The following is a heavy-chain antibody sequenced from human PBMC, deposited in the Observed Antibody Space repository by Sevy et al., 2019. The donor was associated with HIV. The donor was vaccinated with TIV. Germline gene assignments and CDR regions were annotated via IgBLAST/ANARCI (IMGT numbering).Heavy chain of an antibody. Sequence: GGSLRLSCAASGFTFSTYAMSWVRQAPGKGLEWVSAISGSGGSTYYADSLKGPFTIFRDNSKNKLSLQMNSLRAEYTAVYYCAKGDRTFYGLDVWGQGTTVTVSS. V-gene: IGHV3-23*01. CDR2: ISGSGGST. J-gene: IGHJ6*02. CDR3: AKGDRTFYGLDV. CDR1: GFTFSTYA. D-gene: IGHD2-15*01.